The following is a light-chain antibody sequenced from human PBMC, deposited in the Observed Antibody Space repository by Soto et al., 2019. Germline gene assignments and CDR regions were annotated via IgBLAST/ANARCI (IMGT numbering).Light chain of an antibody. V-gene: IGLV4-69*01. CDR2: LNSDGSH. J-gene: IGLJ3*02. Sequence: QSVLTQSPSASASLGASVKLTCTLSSGHNNYAIAWHQQQPEKGPRFLMHLNSDGSHNKGDGIPDRFSGSSSGAERYLTISSLQSEDEADYYCQTWATGIRVFGGGTKVTVL. CDR1: SGHNNYA. CDR3: QTWATGIRV.